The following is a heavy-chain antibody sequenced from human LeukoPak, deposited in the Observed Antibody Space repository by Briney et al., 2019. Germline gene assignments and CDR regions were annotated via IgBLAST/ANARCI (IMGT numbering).Heavy chain of an antibody. Sequence: GGSLRLSCAVSGFTFSSYWMSWVRQAPGKGLEWVANIKEDGTEKYYQDSVKGRFTISRDNAKNSLYLQMNSLRAEETAIYYCAKDASAAIYDFDYWGQGTLVTVSS. D-gene: IGHD2-2*02. CDR3: AKDASAAIYDFDY. CDR1: GFTFSSYW. V-gene: IGHV3-7*03. J-gene: IGHJ4*02. CDR2: IKEDGTEK.